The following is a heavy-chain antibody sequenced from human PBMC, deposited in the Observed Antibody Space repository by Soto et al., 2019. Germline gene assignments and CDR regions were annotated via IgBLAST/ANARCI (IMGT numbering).Heavy chain of an antibody. CDR1: GFTFSSYA. CDR3: AKAATDSSSWYELYYYGMDV. Sequence: GGSLGLSCAASGFTFSSYARSWVRQAPGKGLEWVSAISGSGGSTYYADSVKGRFTISRDNSKNTLYLQMNSLRAEDTAVYYCAKAATDSSSWYELYYYGMDVWGQGTTVTVSS. CDR2: ISGSGGST. V-gene: IGHV3-23*01. D-gene: IGHD6-13*01. J-gene: IGHJ6*02.